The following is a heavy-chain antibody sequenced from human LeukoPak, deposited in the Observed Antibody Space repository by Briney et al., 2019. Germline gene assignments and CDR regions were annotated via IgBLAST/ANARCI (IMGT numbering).Heavy chain of an antibody. CDR1: DGSISIYY. V-gene: IGHV4-4*08. J-gene: IGHJ4*02. CDR2: VYSSGNT. D-gene: IGHD3-10*01. CDR3: VRDRELTY. Sequence: NSSETLSLTCTVPDGSISIYYSSWIRQPPGKGLEWIGYVYSSGNTNYSPSLKGRAIISADTSKNQFSLKLTSVTAADTAVYYCVRDRELTYWGQGILVTVSS.